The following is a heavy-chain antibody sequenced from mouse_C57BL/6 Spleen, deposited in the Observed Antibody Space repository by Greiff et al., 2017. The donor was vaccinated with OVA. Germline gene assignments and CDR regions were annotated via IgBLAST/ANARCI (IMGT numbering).Heavy chain of an antibody. CDR3: AREADAGYFDY. V-gene: IGHV1-61*01. Sequence: VQLQESGAELVRPGSSVKLSCKASGYTFTSYWMDWVKQRPGQGLEWIGNIYPSESETHYNQKFKDKATLTVDKSSSTAYMQLSSLTSEDSAVYYCAREADAGYFDYWGQGTTLTVSS. CDR1: GYTFTSYW. J-gene: IGHJ2*01. CDR2: IYPSESET.